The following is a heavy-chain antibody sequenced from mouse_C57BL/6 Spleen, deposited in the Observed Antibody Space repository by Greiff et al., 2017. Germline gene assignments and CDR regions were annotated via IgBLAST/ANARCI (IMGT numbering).Heavy chain of an antibody. CDR2: INYDGSST. Sequence: EVHLVESEGGLVQPGSSMKLSCTASGFTFSDYYMAWVRQVTEKGLEWVANINYDGSSTYYLDSLKSRFIISRANAKNILYLQMRGLNSEDTATYYCARVDIYYYGGGDVWGTGTTVTVSA. CDR1: GFTFSDYY. CDR3: ARVDIYYYGGGDV. D-gene: IGHD1-1*01. V-gene: IGHV5-16*01. J-gene: IGHJ1*03.